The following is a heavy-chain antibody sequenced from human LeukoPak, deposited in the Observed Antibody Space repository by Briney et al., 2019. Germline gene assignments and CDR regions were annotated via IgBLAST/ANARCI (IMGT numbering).Heavy chain of an antibody. CDR2: IYHSGST. V-gene: IGHV4-30-2*01. CDR1: GGSISSGGYS. D-gene: IGHD4-17*01. CDR3: ARTPDYGDYVDY. Sequence: SETLSLTCAVSGGSISSGGYSWSWIRQPPGKGLEWIGYIYHSGSTYYNPSLKSRVTISVDRSKNQFSLKLSSVTAADTAVYYCARTPDYGDYVDYWGQGTLVTVSS. J-gene: IGHJ4*02.